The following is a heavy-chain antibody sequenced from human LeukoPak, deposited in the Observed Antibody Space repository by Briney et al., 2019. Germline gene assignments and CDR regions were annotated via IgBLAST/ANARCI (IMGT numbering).Heavy chain of an antibody. J-gene: IGHJ5*02. CDR2: IYYSGST. Sequence: SETLSLTCTVSGGSISSSSYSWGWIRQPPGKGLEWIGTIYYSGSTYYNPSLKSRVTISVDTSKNQFSLKLSSVTAADTAVYYCARAVGYSGYVMGPWGQGTLVTVSS. D-gene: IGHD5-12*01. CDR1: GGSISSSSYS. CDR3: ARAVGYSGYVMGP. V-gene: IGHV4-39*07.